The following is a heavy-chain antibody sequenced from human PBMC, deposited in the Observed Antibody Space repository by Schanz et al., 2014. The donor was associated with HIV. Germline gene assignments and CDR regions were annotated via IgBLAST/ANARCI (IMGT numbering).Heavy chain of an antibody. CDR3: TRDEYRDV. Sequence: QLQLQESGPALVKPSETLSLTCTVSGGSISNTYWSWFRQPAGKGLEWIGRIFGSGGTTNYNPSLRSRIPISGDTTKNEVSLKLPSATAADTAVYWCTRDEYRDVWGQGAKVTVSS. J-gene: IGHJ3*01. CDR2: IFGSGGTT. D-gene: IGHD4-4*01. CDR1: GGSISNTY. V-gene: IGHV4-4*07.